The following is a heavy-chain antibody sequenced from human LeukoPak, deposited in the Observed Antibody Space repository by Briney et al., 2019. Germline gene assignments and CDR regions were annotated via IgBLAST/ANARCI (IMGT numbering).Heavy chain of an antibody. CDR3: ARGRGVITVDFDY. V-gene: IGHV1-2*02. J-gene: IGHJ4*02. Sequence: GASVKVSCKASGYTFTGYYMHWVRQAPGQGLEWMGWINPNSGGTNYAQKFQGRVTMTRDTSISTAYMELSRLRSDDTAVYYCARGRGVITVDFDYWGQGTLVTVSS. D-gene: IGHD3-10*01. CDR2: INPNSGGT. CDR1: GYTFTGYY.